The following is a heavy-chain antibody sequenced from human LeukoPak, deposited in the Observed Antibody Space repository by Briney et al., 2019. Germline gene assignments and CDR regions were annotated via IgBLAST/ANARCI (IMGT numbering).Heavy chain of an antibody. D-gene: IGHD2-15*01. CDR2: ISAYNGNT. V-gene: IGHV1-18*01. Sequence: ASVKVPCKASGYTFTSYGISWVRQAPGQGLEWMGWISAYNGNTNYAQKLQGRVTMTTDTSTSTAYMELRSLRSDDTAVYYCARDRILVVAAIPFDYWGQGTLVTVSS. CDR3: ARDRILVVAAIPFDY. CDR1: GYTFTSYG. J-gene: IGHJ4*02.